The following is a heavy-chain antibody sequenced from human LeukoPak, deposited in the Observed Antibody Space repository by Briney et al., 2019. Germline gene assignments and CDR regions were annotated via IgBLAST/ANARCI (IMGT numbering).Heavy chain of an antibody. D-gene: IGHD2-15*01. CDR1: GFTFSSYA. CDR3: ARVVVVAATLDY. CDR2: ISYDGSNK. Sequence: PGGSLRLSCAASGFTFSSYAMHWVRQAPGKGLEWVAVISYDGSNKYYADSVKGRFTISRDNSKNTLYLQMNSLRAEDTAVYYCARVVVVAATLDYWGQEPWSPSPQ. J-gene: IGHJ4*01. V-gene: IGHV3-30-3*01.